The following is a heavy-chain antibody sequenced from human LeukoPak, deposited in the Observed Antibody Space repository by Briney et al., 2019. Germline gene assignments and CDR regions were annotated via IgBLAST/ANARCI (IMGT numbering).Heavy chain of an antibody. Sequence: SETLSLTCAVYGGSFSGYYWSWIRQPPGKGLEWIGEINHSGSTNYNPSLKSRVTISVDTSKNQFPLKLSSVTAADTAVYYCARRRATGITGFDYWGQGTLVTVSS. J-gene: IGHJ4*02. V-gene: IGHV4-34*01. CDR2: INHSGST. D-gene: IGHD5-12*01. CDR1: GGSFSGYY. CDR3: ARRRATGITGFDY.